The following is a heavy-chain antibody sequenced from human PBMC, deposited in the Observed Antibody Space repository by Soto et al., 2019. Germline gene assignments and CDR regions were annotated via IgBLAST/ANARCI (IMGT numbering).Heavy chain of an antibody. CDR1: GFTFSSYG. J-gene: IGHJ4*02. CDR3: AKDIDLWAAIGGFDC. Sequence: GGSLRLPCAASGFTFSSYGMHWVRHAPGKGLEWVAVISYDGSNKYYADSVKGRFTISRDNSKNTLYLQMNSRRAEDTAVYYCAKDIDLWAAIGGFDCGGQGTLVTVSS. V-gene: IGHV3-30*18. D-gene: IGHD3-3*01. CDR2: ISYDGSNK.